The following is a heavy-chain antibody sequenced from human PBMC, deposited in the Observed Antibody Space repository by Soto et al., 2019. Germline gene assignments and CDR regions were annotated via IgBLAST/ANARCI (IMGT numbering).Heavy chain of an antibody. CDR1: GFTCSSYE. D-gene: IGHD6-19*01. CDR3: ARAKSSWSDYYYYGMDV. V-gene: IGHV3-48*03. CDR2: ISSSGSTI. Sequence: EVQLVESGGGLVQPGGSLRLSCAASGFTCSSYEMNWVRQAPGKGLEWVSYISSSGSTIYYADSVKGRFTISRDNAKNSLYLQMNSLRAEDTAVYYCARAKSSWSDYYYYGMDVWGQGTTVTVSS. J-gene: IGHJ6*02.